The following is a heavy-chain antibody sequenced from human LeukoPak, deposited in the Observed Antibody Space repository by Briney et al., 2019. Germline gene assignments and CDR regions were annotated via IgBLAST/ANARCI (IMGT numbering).Heavy chain of an antibody. CDR3: AKEFYGYGSGFDY. D-gene: IGHD3-10*01. J-gene: IGHJ4*02. V-gene: IGHV3-23*01. CDR1: GFTFRSYA. CDR2: ISDSGNT. Sequence: GGSLRLSCAASGFTFRSYAMSWVRQAPGKGLEWVSTISDSGNTYYADSVKGRFNISRDNSKNTLYLQMNSLRVEDTAVYYCAKEFYGYGSGFDYWGQGTLVTVSS.